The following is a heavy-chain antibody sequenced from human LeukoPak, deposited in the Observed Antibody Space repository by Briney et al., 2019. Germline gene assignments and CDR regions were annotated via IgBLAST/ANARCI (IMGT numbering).Heavy chain of an antibody. D-gene: IGHD2-15*01. CDR3: ARDRGGSGVDY. Sequence: GESLKISCVASGFTFSGFWMHWIRQAPGKGLVWVSRINRDGTSTLYADSVKGRFTVSRDNAKNTLFLQMSSLSREDTAVYYCARDRGGSGVDYWGQGTLVTASS. CDR2: INRDGTST. CDR1: GFTFSGFW. J-gene: IGHJ4*02. V-gene: IGHV3-74*01.